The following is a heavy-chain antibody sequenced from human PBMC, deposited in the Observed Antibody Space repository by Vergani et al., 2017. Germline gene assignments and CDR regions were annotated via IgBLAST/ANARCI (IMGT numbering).Heavy chain of an antibody. D-gene: IGHD3-9*01. Sequence: EVQLVESGGGLVKPGGSLRLSCAASGFTFSSYSMNWVRQAPGKGLEWVSSISSSSSYIYYADSVKGRFTISRDNAKNSLYLQMNSLRAEDTAVYYCAESSYCDWADAFNIWARETMVTVSS. CDR2: ISSSSSYI. J-gene: IGHJ3*02. CDR1: GFTFSSYS. V-gene: IGHV3-21*01. CDR3: AESSYCDWADAFNI.